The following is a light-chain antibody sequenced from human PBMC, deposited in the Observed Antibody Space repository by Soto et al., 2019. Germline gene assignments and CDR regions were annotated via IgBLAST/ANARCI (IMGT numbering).Light chain of an antibody. V-gene: IGKV1-5*03. J-gene: IGKJ2*01. CDR3: QQYNSYWYT. CDR1: QSISSW. Sequence: DIQMTQSPSTLSASVGDRVTITCRASQSISSWLAWYQQKPGKAPNLLIYKASSLETGVPPRFSGSGSGTEFTLTISSLQPDDFSTYYCQQYNSYWYTFGRGTKLEIK. CDR2: KAS.